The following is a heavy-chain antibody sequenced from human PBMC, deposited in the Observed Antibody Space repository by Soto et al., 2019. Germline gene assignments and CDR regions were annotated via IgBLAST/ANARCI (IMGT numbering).Heavy chain of an antibody. CDR1: GYIFTNYW. CDR2: IYPGDSDT. Sequence: GDSLKVSCKGSGYIFTNYWIGWVCQVPGKGLEWMRIIYPGDSDTKYSPFFQGLVNMSSDRSIKSAFLPVCSLKAPDSAMSYCASLSRLGPQSAYDYSRQGTRVTV. V-gene: IGHV5-51*01. J-gene: IGHJ4*02. D-gene: IGHD1-26*01. CDR3: ASLSRLGPQSAYDY.